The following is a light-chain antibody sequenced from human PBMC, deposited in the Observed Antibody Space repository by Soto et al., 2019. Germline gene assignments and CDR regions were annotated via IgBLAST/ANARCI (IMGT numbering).Light chain of an antibody. V-gene: IGKV1-5*01. J-gene: IGKJ1*01. CDR1: QSISNW. CDR3: QQYNTYSPWT. CDR2: DAS. Sequence: DIQMTQSPSTLSASVGDRVTITCRASQSISNWLAWYQQKPGNAPKLLISDASNLVSGVPSRFSGSGSGTEFTLTISSLQPDDLATYYCQQYNTYSPWTFGQGTKVDNK.